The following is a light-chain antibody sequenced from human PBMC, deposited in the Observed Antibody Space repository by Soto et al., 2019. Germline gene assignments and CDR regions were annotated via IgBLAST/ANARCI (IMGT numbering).Light chain of an antibody. CDR1: SSNIGAGYA. Sequence: QPVLTQPPSVSGAPGQRVTISCSGSSSNIGAGYAVHWYQQLPGTAPKLLIYGNTNRPSGVSDRFSGSKSGTSASLAITGLQAEDEADYYCQSFDNSLNAYVFGSGTKLTVL. CDR2: GNT. CDR3: QSFDNSLNAYV. V-gene: IGLV1-40*01. J-gene: IGLJ1*01.